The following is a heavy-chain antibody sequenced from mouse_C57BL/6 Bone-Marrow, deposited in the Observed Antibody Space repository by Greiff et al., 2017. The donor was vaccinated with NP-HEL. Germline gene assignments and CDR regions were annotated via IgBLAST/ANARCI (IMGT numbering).Heavy chain of an antibody. CDR3: ARGRYYGSSQAWFAY. V-gene: IGHV1-55*01. D-gene: IGHD1-1*01. CDR1: GYTFTSYW. CDR2: IYPGSGST. J-gene: IGHJ3*01. Sequence: QVQLQQPGAELVKPGASVKMSCKASGYTFTSYWITWVKQRPGQGLEWIGDIYPGSGSTNYNEKFKSKATLTVDKSSSTADMQRSSRTSEDSAVYYCARGRYYGSSQAWFAYWGQGTLVTVSA.